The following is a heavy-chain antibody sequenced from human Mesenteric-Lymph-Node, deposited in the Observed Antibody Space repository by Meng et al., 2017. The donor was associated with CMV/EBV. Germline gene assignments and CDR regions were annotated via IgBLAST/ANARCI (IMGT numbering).Heavy chain of an antibody. CDR3: ARVGSGTYYAYYGLDV. CDR1: GGSISTNNYY. V-gene: IGHV4-39*07. Sequence: SETLSLTCTVSGGSISTNNYYWGWIRQPPGKGLEWIGSISYSGSTYYNPSLKSRVTISIDTSKNQFSLRLSSVTAADTAVYYCARVGSGTYYAYYGLDVWGQGTTVTVSS. CDR2: ISYSGST. J-gene: IGHJ6*02. D-gene: IGHD1-26*01.